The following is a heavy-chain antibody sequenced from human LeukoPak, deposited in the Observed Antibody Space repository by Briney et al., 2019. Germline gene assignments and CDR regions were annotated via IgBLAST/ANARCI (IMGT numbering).Heavy chain of an antibody. CDR2: IYSGGST. Sequence: GGSLRLSCAASGFTVSSNYMSWVRQAPGKGLEWVSVIYSGGSTYYADSVKGRFTISRDNSKNTLYLQMNSLRAEDTAVYYCARNYGSGSYLAFDYWGQGTLVTVSS. CDR3: ARNYGSGSYLAFDY. CDR1: GFTVSSNY. J-gene: IGHJ4*02. D-gene: IGHD3-10*01. V-gene: IGHV3-53*01.